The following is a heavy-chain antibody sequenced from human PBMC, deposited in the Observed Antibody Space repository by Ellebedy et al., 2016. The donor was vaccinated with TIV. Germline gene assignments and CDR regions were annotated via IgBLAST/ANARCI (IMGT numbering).Heavy chain of an antibody. D-gene: IGHD1-26*01. Sequence: AASVKVSCKASGGTFSSYAISWVRQAPGQGLEWMGGIIPIFGTANYAQKLQGRVTITADASTSTAYMELSSLRSENTAVYYCARDGATTTYSHVYWGQGNLVTVSS. CDR3: ARDGATTTYSHVY. V-gene: IGHV1-69*13. J-gene: IGHJ4*02. CDR2: IIPIFGTA. CDR1: GGTFSSYA.